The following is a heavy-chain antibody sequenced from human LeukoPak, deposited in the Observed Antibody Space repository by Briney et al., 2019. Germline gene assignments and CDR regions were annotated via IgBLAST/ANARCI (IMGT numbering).Heavy chain of an antibody. D-gene: IGHD1-1*01. V-gene: IGHV3-48*04. CDR1: GFTISSYS. J-gene: IGHJ4*02. CDR2: ISSSSSTI. CDR3: ASGAPAQLELPFDY. Sequence: GGSLRLSCAASGFTISSYSMNWVRQAPGEGLEWVSYISSSSSTIYYADSVKGRFTISRDNAKNSLYLQMNSLRAEDTAVYYCASGAPAQLELPFDYWGQGTLVTVSS.